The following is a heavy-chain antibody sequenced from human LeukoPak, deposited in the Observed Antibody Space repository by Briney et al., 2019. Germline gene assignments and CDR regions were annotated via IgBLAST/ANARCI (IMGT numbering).Heavy chain of an antibody. CDR1: GGSISSSSYY. CDR3: ARRFRYYGSGSYYPPTRHFDY. V-gene: IGHV4-39*01. Sequence: SETLSLTCTVSGGSISSSSYYWGWIRQPPGKGLEWIGSIYYSGSTYYNPSPKSRVTISVDTSKNQFSLKLSSVTAADTAVYYCARRFRYYGSGSYYPPTRHFDYWGQGTLVTVSS. J-gene: IGHJ4*02. D-gene: IGHD3-10*01. CDR2: IYYSGST.